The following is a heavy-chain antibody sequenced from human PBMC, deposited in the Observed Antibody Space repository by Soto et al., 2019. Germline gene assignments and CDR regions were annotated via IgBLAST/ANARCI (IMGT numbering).Heavy chain of an antibody. J-gene: IGHJ5*02. Sequence: PGGSLRLSCAASGFTFSSYSMNWVRQAPGKGLEWVSSISSSSYIYYADSVKGRFTISRDNAKNSLYLQMNSLRAEDTAVYYCARDEWEQTGFDPWGQGTLVTVSS. V-gene: IGHV3-21*01. CDR2: ISSSSYI. CDR1: GFTFSSYS. CDR3: ARDEWEQTGFDP. D-gene: IGHD1-26*01.